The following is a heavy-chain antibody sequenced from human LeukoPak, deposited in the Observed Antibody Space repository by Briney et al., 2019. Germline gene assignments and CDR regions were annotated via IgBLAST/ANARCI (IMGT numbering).Heavy chain of an antibody. J-gene: IGHJ4*02. CDR3: ARDPPTYYYDSSGFGG. CDR1: GFTFSSYS. V-gene: IGHV3-21*01. Sequence: GGSLRLSCAASGFTFSSYSMNWVRQAPGKGLEWVSSISSSSSYIYYADSVKGRFTISRDNAKTSLYLQMNSLRAEDTAVYYCARDPPTYYYDSSGFGGWGQGTLVTVSS. CDR2: ISSSSSYI. D-gene: IGHD3-22*01.